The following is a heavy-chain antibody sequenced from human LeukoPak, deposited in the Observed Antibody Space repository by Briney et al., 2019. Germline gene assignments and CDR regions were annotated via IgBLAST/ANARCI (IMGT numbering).Heavy chain of an antibody. CDR1: GFTFSSYA. V-gene: IGHV3-48*03. J-gene: IGHJ6*03. CDR3: ASEYSSGWYYSYMDV. Sequence: PGGSLRLSCAASGFTFSSYAMHWVRQAPGKGLEWVSYISSSGSTIYYADSVKGRFTISRDNAKNSLYLQMNSLRAEDTAVYYCASEYSSGWYYSYMDVWGKGTTVTISS. D-gene: IGHD6-19*01. CDR2: ISSSGSTI.